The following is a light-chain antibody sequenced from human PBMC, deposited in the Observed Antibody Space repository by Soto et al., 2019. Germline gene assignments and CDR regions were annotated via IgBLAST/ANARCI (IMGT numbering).Light chain of an antibody. CDR2: VAS. Sequence: EIVLTQSRGTLSLSPGESATLSCLASQSVSSNLAWYQQKPGQAPRLLIYVASTRATGIPARFSGSGSGTEFTLTISSLQSEDFAVYYCQQFNKWPLTFGGGTKVDI. CDR3: QQFNKWPLT. J-gene: IGKJ4*01. V-gene: IGKV3-15*01. CDR1: QSVSSN.